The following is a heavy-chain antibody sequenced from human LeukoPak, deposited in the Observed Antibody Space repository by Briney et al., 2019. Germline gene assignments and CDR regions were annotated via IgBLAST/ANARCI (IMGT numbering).Heavy chain of an antibody. CDR1: RYTFTDDF. J-gene: IGHJ4*02. CDR2: LNPNSGGT. V-gene: IGHV1-2*06. Sequence: ASVKVSCKASRYTFTDDFFHWVRQAPGQGLEWMGRLNPNSGGTKYAQKFQGRVTMTRDTSISTVYMELSRLSYDDTAVYYCARVRYNGYDFFDSRGQGTLVTVSS. CDR3: ARVRYNGYDFFDS. D-gene: IGHD5-12*01.